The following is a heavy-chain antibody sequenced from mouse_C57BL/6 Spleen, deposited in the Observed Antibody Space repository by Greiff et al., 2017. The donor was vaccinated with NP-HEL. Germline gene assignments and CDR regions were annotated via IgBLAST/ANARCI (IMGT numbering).Heavy chain of an antibody. CDR1: GFTFSDYG. D-gene: IGHD3-3*01. V-gene: IGHV5-17*01. CDR2: ISSGSSTI. J-gene: IGHJ3*01. Sequence: VQLQQSGGGLVKPGGSLKLSCAASGFTFSDYGMHWVRQAPEKGLEWVAYISSGSSTIYYADTVKGRFTISRDNAKNTLFLQMTSLRSEDTAMYYCARGTLQGFAYWGQGTLVTVSA. CDR3: ARGTLQGFAY.